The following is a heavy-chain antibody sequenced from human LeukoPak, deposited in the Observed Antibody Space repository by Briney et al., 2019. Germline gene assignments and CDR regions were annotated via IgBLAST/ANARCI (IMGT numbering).Heavy chain of an antibody. CDR1: GYTFITYD. Sequence: RASVKVSCKASGYTFITYDINWVRQATGQGLEWMGWMNPNSGNTGYAQKFQGRVTMTRNTSISTAYMELSSLRSEDTAVYYCARGRKDERPYYYDVWGKGTTVTISS. J-gene: IGHJ6*04. V-gene: IGHV1-8*01. CDR3: ARGRKDERPYYYDV. CDR2: MNPNSGNT. D-gene: IGHD3-10*01.